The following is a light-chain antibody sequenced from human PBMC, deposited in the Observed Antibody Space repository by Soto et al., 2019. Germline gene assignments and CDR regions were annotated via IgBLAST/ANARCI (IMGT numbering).Light chain of an antibody. V-gene: IGKV3-15*01. CDR1: QSVSSN. J-gene: IGKJ1*01. CDR2: GAS. Sequence: EIGMTQSPATLSVSPGERATLSCRASQSVSSNLAWYQQKPGQAPRLLIYGASTRATGIPARFSGSGSGTEFTLTISSLQSEDFATYYCLQDHNYPWTFGQGTKVDI. CDR3: LQDHNYPWT.